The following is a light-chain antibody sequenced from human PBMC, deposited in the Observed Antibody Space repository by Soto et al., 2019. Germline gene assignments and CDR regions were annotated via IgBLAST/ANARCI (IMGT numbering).Light chain of an antibody. V-gene: IGLV2-11*01. Sequence: QSALTQPRSVSGSPGQSVTISCTGTSSDVGGYNYVSWYQQHPGKAPKLIIYGVSKRPSGVPDRFSGSKSGNTASLTISGLQAEDEADYYCCSYAGIYTLLFGGGTKLTVL. J-gene: IGLJ2*01. CDR1: SSDVGGYNY. CDR3: CSYAGIYTLL. CDR2: GVS.